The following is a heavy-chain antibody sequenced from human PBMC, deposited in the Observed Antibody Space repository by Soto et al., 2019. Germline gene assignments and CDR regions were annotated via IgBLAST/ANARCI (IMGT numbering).Heavy chain of an antibody. CDR1: RVAFSKFI. J-gene: IGHJ6*02. D-gene: IGHD3-22*01. CDR2: IIPVFGTA. CDR3: AKFRDSSPMGYYYGMDV. V-gene: IGHV1-69*01. Sequence: QLEQSGGEVKKPGSSVKVSCKASRVAFSKFIVTWVRQAPGVGLEWVGGIIPVFGTANYAQKFQGRVTITADESTSTSYMEVNNLRSEDTAVYYCAKFRDSSPMGYYYGMDVWGQGTTVTVSS.